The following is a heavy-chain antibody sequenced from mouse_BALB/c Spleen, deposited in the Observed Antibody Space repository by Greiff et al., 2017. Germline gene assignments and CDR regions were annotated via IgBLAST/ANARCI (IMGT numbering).Heavy chain of an antibody. D-gene: IGHD2-4*01. V-gene: IGHV5-6*01. CDR1: GFTFSSYG. J-gene: IGHJ3*01. CDR2: ISSGGSYT. Sequence: EVQRVESGGDLVKPGGSLKLSCAASGFTFSSYGMSWVRQTPDKRLEWVATISSGGSYTYYPDSVKGRFTISRDNAKNTLYLQMSSLKSEDTAMYYCARDYDGTGSFAYWGQGTLVTVSA. CDR3: ARDYDGTGSFAY.